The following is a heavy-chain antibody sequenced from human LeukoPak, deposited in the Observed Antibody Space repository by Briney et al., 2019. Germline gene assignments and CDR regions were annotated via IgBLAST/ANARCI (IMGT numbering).Heavy chain of an antibody. Sequence: DSVKGRFTISRDNAKNSLYLQMNGLRAEDTAVYYCARDMGYCSSTSCYWLDYYYYGMDVWGQGTTVTVSS. D-gene: IGHD2-2*01. V-gene: IGHV3-7*03. CDR3: ARDMGYCSSTSCYWLDYYYYGMDV. J-gene: IGHJ6*02.